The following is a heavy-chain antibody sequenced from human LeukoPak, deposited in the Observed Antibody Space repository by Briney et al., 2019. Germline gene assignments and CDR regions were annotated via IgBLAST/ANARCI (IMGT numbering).Heavy chain of an antibody. CDR1: GFTFSSYW. V-gene: IGHV3-7*01. J-gene: IGHJ4*02. D-gene: IGHD3-3*02. CDR2: IKQDASER. Sequence: GGSLRLSCAASGFTFSSYWMSWVRQAPGKGLGWVANIKQDASERYHVDSVKGRFTISRDNAKNTLYLQMNSLRAEDTAVYYCARVSVGRYYFDNWGQGTPVTVS. CDR3: ARVSVGRYYFDN.